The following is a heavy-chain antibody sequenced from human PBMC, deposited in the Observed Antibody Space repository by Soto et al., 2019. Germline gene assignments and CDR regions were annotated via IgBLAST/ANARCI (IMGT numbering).Heavy chain of an antibody. CDR1: GVTFSSYA. D-gene: IGHD5-18*01. J-gene: IGHJ4*02. V-gene: IGHV1-69*13. Sequence: GXSVKVCCKSSGVTFSSYAIRLVRQAPGQGLEWMGGIIPIFGTANYAQKFQGRVTITADESTSTAYMELSSLRSEDTAVYYCAREEGYGYNHYSGQGTRVTVSS. CDR3: AREEGYGYNHY. CDR2: IIPIFGTA.